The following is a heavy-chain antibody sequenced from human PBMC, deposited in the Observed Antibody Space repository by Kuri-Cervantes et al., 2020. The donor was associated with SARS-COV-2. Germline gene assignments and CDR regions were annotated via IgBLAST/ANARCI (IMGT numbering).Heavy chain of an antibody. CDR3: ARDAPPYYDFWSGSGGRYWFDP. CDR2: INPSGGST. J-gene: IGHJ5*02. Sequence: ASVKVSCKASGYTFTSYYMHWVRQAPGQGLEWMGIINPSGGSTSYAQKFQGRVTMTRDTSTSTVYMELSSLGSEDTAVYYYARDAPPYYDFWSGSGGRYWFDPWGQGTLVTVSS. CDR1: GYTFTSYY. D-gene: IGHD3-3*01. V-gene: IGHV1-46*01.